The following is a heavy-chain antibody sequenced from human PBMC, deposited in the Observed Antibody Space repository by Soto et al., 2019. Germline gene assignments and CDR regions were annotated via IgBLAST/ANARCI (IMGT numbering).Heavy chain of an antibody. CDR2: VSSGGGTQ. Sequence: QVQLVESGGGVVQPGRSLRLSCAASGFTFSSLAMQWVRQAPGKGLEWVAVVSSGGGTQHYADSVKGRFSISRDNSKNTVYLQMNSLRPEDSAVYYGARDGAAAGTFDFWGQGTLVTVSS. CDR3: ARDGAAAGTFDF. J-gene: IGHJ4*02. D-gene: IGHD6-13*01. V-gene: IGHV3-30-3*01. CDR1: GFTFSSLA.